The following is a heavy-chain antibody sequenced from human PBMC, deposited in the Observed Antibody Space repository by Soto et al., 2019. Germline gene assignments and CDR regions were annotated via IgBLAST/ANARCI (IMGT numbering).Heavy chain of an antibody. Sequence: GGSLRLSCVASGFTVSSNYMSWVRQAPGKGLEWVSVIHSGSTTYYADSEKGRFTVSRDNSKNTLYLQMNSLRAEDTAVYYWARDPYEPGASPGYWGQGTLVTVSS. CDR1: GFTVSSNY. V-gene: IGHV3-66*01. CDR3: ARDPYEPGASPGY. D-gene: IGHD3-22*01. CDR2: IHSGSTT. J-gene: IGHJ4*02.